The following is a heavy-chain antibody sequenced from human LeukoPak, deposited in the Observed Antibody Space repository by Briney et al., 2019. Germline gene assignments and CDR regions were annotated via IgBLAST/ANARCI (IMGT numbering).Heavy chain of an antibody. J-gene: IGHJ6*02. Sequence: GGSLRLPCAASGFTFSSYSMNWVRQAPGKGLEWVSSISSSSSYIYYADSVKGRFTISRDNAKNSLYLQMNSLRAEDTAVYYCARVDIVVVPAAISYYGMDVWGQGTTVTVSS. CDR2: ISSSSSYI. V-gene: IGHV3-21*01. D-gene: IGHD2-2*01. CDR3: ARVDIVVVPAAISYYGMDV. CDR1: GFTFSSYS.